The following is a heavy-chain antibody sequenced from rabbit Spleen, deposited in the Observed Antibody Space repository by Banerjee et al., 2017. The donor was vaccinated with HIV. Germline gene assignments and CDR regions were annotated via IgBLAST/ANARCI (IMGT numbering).Heavy chain of an antibody. V-gene: IGHV1S40*01. CDR1: GFSITSYF. D-gene: IGHD1-1*01. CDR3: ARDTSSSFSSYGMDL. Sequence: QSLEESGGDLVKPGASLTLACTASGFSITSYFVCWVRQAPGKGLEWIACIYAGSSDKTYYANWAKGRFTTSKMSATTVTLQLTSLTAADTATYFCARDTSSSFSSYGMDLWGQGTLVTVS. J-gene: IGHJ3*01. CDR2: IYAGSSDKT.